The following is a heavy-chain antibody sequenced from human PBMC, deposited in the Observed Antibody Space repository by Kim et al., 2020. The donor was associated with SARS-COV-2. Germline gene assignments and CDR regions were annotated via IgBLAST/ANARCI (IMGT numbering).Heavy chain of an antibody. J-gene: IGHJ5*02. CDR3: ARHGRFAALRLFYDA. CDR1: GGSIVNYY. Sequence: SETLSLTCTVSGGSIVNYYWCWIRQPPGKGLAWIGYIFYSGDTYYNPSLKSRVTISIDASGTQFSLRLRSVTAADTAKYYCARHGRFAALRLFYDAWCQG. V-gene: IGHV4-59*08. D-gene: IGHD3-3*01. CDR2: IFYSGDT.